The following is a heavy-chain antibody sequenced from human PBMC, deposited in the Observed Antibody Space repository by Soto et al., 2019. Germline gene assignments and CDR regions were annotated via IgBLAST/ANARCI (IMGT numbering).Heavy chain of an antibody. CDR1: GFTFSSYS. J-gene: IGHJ2*01. D-gene: IGHD3-16*01. Sequence: EVQLVESGGGLVKPGGSLRLSCEASGFTFSSYSINWVRQAPGRGLEWVSSISSTSAYIYYADSVKARFTIPRDNAKNALYLQMSSLGAEDTALYCCAREKRGADAWCFDRWGRGNLVTVST. CDR2: ISSTSAYI. CDR3: AREKRGADAWCFDR. V-gene: IGHV3-21*06.